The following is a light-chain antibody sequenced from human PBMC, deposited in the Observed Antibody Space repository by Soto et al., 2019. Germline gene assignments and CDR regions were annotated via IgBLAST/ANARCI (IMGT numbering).Light chain of an antibody. V-gene: IGLV1-47*01. J-gene: IGLJ3*02. CDR3: AAWDDSLSGLNWV. CDR1: SSNIGSNY. CDR2: RNN. Sequence: QSVLTQPPSASGTPGQRVTISCSGSSSNIGSNYVYWYQQLSGTAPKLLIYRNNQRPSGVPDRFSGSKSGTSASLAISGLRSEDEADYYCAAWDDSLSGLNWVFGGGTKLTVL.